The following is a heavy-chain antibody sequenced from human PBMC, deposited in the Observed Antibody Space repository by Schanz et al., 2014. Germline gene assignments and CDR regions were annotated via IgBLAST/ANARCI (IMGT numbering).Heavy chain of an antibody. V-gene: IGHV1-69*02. Sequence: QVQLVQSGAEVKKPGSSVKVSCTASGGTFSSYTISWIRQAPGQGLEWMGRIIPGLAIADYAQKFQGRVTITKDKSTSTAYMELSSLRSEDTAVYYCARGPSQGYSYGHNIGAYYYGMDVWGQGTTVTVSS. J-gene: IGHJ6*02. CDR3: ARGPSQGYSYGHNIGAYYYGMDV. CDR1: GGTFSSYT. CDR2: IIPGLAIA. D-gene: IGHD5-18*01.